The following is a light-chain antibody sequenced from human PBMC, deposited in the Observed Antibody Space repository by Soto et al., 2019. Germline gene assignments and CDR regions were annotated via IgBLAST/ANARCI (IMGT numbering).Light chain of an antibody. CDR1: SSNIGSKY. CDR3: AAWDAGVSGPA. Sequence: QAVVTQPPSASGTPGQRVTISCSGSSSNIGSKYVYWYQQLPGTAPKLLMYRNNQRPSGVPDRFSGSKSGTSASLAISGLRSEDDADYYCAAWDAGVSGPAFGGGTKVTVL. CDR2: RNN. V-gene: IGLV1-47*01. J-gene: IGLJ2*01.